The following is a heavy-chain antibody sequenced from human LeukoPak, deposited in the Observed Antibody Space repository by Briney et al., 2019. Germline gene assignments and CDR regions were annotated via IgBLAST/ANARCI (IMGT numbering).Heavy chain of an antibody. V-gene: IGHV4-61*02. CDR3: ASRRRNIVVVPHGAFDI. J-gene: IGHJ3*02. D-gene: IGHD2-2*01. Sequence: SETLSLTCTVSGGSISSGSYSWSWIRQPAGKGLEWIGRIHISGSTNYHPSLKSRVTISVDTSKNQFSLKLSSVTAADTAVYYCASRRRNIVVVPHGAFDIWGQGTMVTVSS. CDR1: GGSISSGSYS. CDR2: IHISGST.